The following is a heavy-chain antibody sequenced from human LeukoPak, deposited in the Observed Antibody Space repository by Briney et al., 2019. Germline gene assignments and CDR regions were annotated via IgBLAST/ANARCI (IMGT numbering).Heavy chain of an antibody. CDR1: GFTFDDYA. V-gene: IGHV3-9*01. CDR3: TTDPPIY. CDR2: ISWNSGSI. D-gene: IGHD3-9*01. J-gene: IGHJ4*02. Sequence: PGGSLRLSRAASGFTFDDYAMHWVRQAPGKGLEWVSGISWNSGSIGYADSVKGRFTISRDNAKNSLYLQMNSLRAEDTALYYCTTDPPIYWGQGTLVTVSS.